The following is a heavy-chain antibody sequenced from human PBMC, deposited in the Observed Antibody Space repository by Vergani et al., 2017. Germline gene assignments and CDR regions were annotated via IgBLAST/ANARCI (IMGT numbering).Heavy chain of an antibody. CDR3: AREPRFYYNISGHYYTRGY. D-gene: IGHD3-22*01. J-gene: IGHJ4*02. V-gene: IGHV3-7*01. CDR1: GFTFSSFW. CDR2: IKQDGSEM. Sequence: EVQLVEFGGGLVQPGWSLRLSCAASGFTFSSFWMTWVRQAPGKGLEWLANIKQDGSEMYYVDSVKGRFTISRDNAKSSLYLQMNSLRVEDTAVYYCAREPRFYYNISGHYYTRGYWGQGTLVTVSS.